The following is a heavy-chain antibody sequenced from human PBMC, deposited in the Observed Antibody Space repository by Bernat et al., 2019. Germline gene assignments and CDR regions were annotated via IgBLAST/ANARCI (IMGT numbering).Heavy chain of an antibody. J-gene: IGHJ3*02. CDR2: ISAYNGNT. Sequence: QVQLVQSGAEVKKPGASVKVSCKASGYTFTSYGISWVRQAPGQGLEWMGWISAYNGNTNYAQKLQGRVTMTTDTSTSTAYMELRSLRSDDTAVYYCARSRPEVGYGGNQIAFDIWGQGTMVTVSS. V-gene: IGHV1-18*01. CDR1: GYTFTSYG. CDR3: ARSRPEVGYGGNQIAFDI. D-gene: IGHD4-17*01.